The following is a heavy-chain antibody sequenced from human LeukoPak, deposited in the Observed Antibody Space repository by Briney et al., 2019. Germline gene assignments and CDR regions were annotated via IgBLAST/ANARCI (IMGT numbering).Heavy chain of an antibody. CDR3: AREGDSSGYSYYFDY. J-gene: IGHJ4*02. V-gene: IGHV1-18*01. Sequence: ASVKVSCKASGYTFTSYGISWVRQAPGQGLEWMGWISAYNGNTNYAQKLQGRVTMTTDTSTSTAYMELRSLRSEDTAVYYCAREGDSSGYSYYFDYWGQGTLVTVSS. CDR2: ISAYNGNT. D-gene: IGHD3-22*01. CDR1: GYTFTSYG.